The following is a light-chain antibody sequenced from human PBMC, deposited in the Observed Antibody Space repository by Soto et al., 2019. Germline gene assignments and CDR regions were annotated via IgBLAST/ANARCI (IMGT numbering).Light chain of an antibody. CDR1: QSVSSY. CDR3: QQCSNWPQT. V-gene: IGKV3-11*01. J-gene: IGKJ2*01. CDR2: DAS. Sequence: EIVLTQSPATLSLSPGGRATLSCRTSQSVSSYLAWYQQKRGQAPRLLIYDASKRATGIPARFSGSGSGTDFTLTISSLEPEDFALYYCQQCSNWPQTFGQGTKVDI.